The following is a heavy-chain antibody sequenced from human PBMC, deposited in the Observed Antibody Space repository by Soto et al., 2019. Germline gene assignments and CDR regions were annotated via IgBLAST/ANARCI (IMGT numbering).Heavy chain of an antibody. CDR1: GFTFSSYA. J-gene: IGHJ4*02. CDR3: ARASEGIAAAGNPDYFDY. V-gene: IGHV3-30-3*01. D-gene: IGHD6-13*01. Sequence: GGSLRLSCAASGFTFSSYAMHWVRQAPGKGLEWVAVISYDGSNKYYADSVKGRFTISRDNSKNTLYLQMNSLRAEDTAVYYCARASEGIAAAGNPDYFDYWGQGTLVTVSS. CDR2: ISYDGSNK.